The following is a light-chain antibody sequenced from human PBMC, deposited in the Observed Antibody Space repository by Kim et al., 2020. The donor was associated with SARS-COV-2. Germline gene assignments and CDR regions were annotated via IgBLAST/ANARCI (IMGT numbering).Light chain of an antibody. CDR2: SAS. Sequence: ASVADRVTITCRASPGISNYLAWYQQKPGRVPRLLIYSASTWLSGVPSRFSGSRSGTDFTLTISSLQPEDVATYFCQKYDSAPWTFGQGTKVEIK. J-gene: IGKJ1*01. CDR3: QKYDSAPWT. V-gene: IGKV1-27*01. CDR1: PGISNY.